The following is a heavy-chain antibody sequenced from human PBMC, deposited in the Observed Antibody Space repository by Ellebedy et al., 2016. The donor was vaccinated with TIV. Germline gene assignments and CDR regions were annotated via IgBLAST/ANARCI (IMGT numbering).Heavy chain of an antibody. CDR3: ARAQQMVNHDPFDI. CDR2: TNQDGSAK. D-gene: IGHD6-13*01. J-gene: IGHJ3*02. V-gene: IGHV3-7*01. CDR1: GFSFAVYW. Sequence: GESLKISCVASGFSFAVYWMSWVRQAPGKGLEWVASTNQDGSAKYFVDSVKGRFTISRDNAKNSLYLLMNSLRDEDTAVYYCARAQQMVNHDPFDIWGQGTMVTVSS.